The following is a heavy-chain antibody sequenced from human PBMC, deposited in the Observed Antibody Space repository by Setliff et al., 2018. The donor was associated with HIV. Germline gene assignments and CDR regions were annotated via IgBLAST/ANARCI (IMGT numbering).Heavy chain of an antibody. Sequence: PGGSLRLSCAASGFTFSNFGMHWVRQAPGKGLEWVAFRRFDGSNEYYADSVKGRFTISRDNSKNTLYLQMNSLRAEDTAVYYCAKSSGYSSGWIDYWGQGTLVTVSS. V-gene: IGHV3-30*02. J-gene: IGHJ4*02. CDR3: AKSSGYSSGWIDY. D-gene: IGHD6-19*01. CDR1: GFTFSNFG. CDR2: RRFDGSNE.